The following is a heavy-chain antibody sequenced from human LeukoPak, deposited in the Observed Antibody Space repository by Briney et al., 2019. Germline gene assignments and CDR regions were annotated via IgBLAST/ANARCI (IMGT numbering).Heavy chain of an antibody. Sequence: SETLSLTCTVSGGSISSYYWSWIRQPPGKGLGWIGYIYYSGSTNYNPSPKSRVTISVDTSKNQFSLKLSSVTAADTAVYYCARVMSGSYLYAWFDPWGQGTLVTVSS. CDR3: ARVMSGSYLYAWFDP. CDR2: IYYSGST. V-gene: IGHV4-59*01. D-gene: IGHD1-26*01. J-gene: IGHJ5*02. CDR1: GGSISSYY.